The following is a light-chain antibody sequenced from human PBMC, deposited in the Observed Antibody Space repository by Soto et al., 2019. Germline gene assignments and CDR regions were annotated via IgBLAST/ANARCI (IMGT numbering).Light chain of an antibody. V-gene: IGKV2-28*01. CDR3: MQALQTPNS. Sequence: RVTHGEPASISCRSSQSLLHSNGYNYLHWYLQKPGQSPQLLIFLGSNRASGVPDRFSGSGSGIDFKLTISRVDVEDVGAYYCMQALQTPNSFGQGTRLEIK. CDR2: LGS. CDR1: QSLLHSNGYNY. J-gene: IGKJ5*01.